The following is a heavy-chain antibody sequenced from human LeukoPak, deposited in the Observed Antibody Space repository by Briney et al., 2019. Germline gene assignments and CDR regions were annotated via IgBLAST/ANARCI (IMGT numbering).Heavy chain of an antibody. V-gene: IGHV4-39*01. CDR1: GGSISSSSHN. CDR3: ARHDRIIASPLV. CDR2: IYYSGST. Sequence: SETLSLTCIVSGGSISSSSHNWGWIRQPPGKGLEWIGSIYYSGSTYYNPSLKSRLTISVDTSKNQFSLKLSSVTAADTAVYYCARHDRIIASPLVWGQGTLVTVSS. D-gene: IGHD6-13*01. J-gene: IGHJ4*02.